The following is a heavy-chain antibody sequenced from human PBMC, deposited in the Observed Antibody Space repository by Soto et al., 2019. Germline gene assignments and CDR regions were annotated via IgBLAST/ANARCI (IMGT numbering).Heavy chain of an antibody. CDR1: GFTFESYG. J-gene: IGHJ5*02. CDR2: ISFDGSKK. V-gene: IGHV3-30*18. D-gene: IGHD3-9*01. CDR3: AKGSILLRYFDWPPDWFDP. Sequence: PGGSLRLSCAASGFTFESYGMHWVRQAPGKGLEWVAVISFDGSKKYYADSVKGRFTISRDNSKNTLYLQMNSLRAEDTAVYYCAKGSILLRYFDWPPDWFDPWGQGTLVTVSS.